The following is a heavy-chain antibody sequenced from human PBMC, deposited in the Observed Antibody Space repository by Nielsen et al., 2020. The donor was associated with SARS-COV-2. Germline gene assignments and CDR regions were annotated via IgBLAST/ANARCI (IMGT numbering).Heavy chain of an antibody. CDR3: ASSGWLDY. J-gene: IGHJ4*02. D-gene: IGHD6-19*01. CDR1: GSNFDDHG. V-gene: IGHV3-20*04. CDR2: INRNGGST. Sequence: GGSLSLSCAASGSNFDDHGMSWVRQVPGKGLEWVSGINRNGGSTAYADSVKGRFTISRDNAKNSLYLQMNSLRAEDTAVYYCASSGWLDYWGQGTLVTVSS.